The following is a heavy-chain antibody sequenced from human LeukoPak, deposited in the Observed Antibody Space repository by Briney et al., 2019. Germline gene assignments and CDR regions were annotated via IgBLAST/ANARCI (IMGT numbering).Heavy chain of an antibody. CDR2: IFRSGET. V-gene: IGHV4-4*02. J-gene: IGHJ5*02. D-gene: IGHD4-17*01. CDR1: GGSINSSNW. CDR3: ARGRHGDFGNWFDP. Sequence: PSETLSLTCTIFGGSINSSNWWNWVRQSPGKGLEWIGEIFRSGETNYNSYLESRLTISVDRTKNQFSLRLNSVTAADTAAYYCARGRHGDFGNWFDPWGQGTPVIVAS.